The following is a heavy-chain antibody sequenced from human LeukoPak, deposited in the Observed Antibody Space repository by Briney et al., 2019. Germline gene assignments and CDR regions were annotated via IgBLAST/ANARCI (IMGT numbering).Heavy chain of an antibody. Sequence: GGSLRLSCAASGFTFSSYGMHWVRQAPGKGLEWVAFIRYDGSNKYYADSVKGRFTNSRDNSKNTLYLQMNSLRAEDTAVYYCARTSREGSGSSYWGQGTLVTVSS. CDR1: GFTFSSYG. CDR3: ARTSREGSGSSY. J-gene: IGHJ4*02. V-gene: IGHV3-30*02. CDR2: IRYDGSNK. D-gene: IGHD3-10*01.